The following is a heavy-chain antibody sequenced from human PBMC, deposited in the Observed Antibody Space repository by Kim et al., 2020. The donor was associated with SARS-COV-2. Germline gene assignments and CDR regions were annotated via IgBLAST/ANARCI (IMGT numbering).Heavy chain of an antibody. J-gene: IGHJ4*02. V-gene: IGHV1-46*01. CDR3: ARGSGYYSYCFDY. D-gene: IGHD3-22*01. Sequence: AQEFQCRVTMTRDTSTSTVYMELSSLRSEAPAVYYCARGSGYYSYCFDYWGQGTLVTVAS.